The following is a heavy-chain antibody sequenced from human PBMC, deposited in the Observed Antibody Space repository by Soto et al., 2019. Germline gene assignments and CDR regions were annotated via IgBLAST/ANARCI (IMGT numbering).Heavy chain of an antibody. D-gene: IGHD2-15*01. J-gene: IGHJ4*02. CDR2: ISAYNGNT. V-gene: IGHV1-18*01. Sequence: QVQLVQSGAEVKKPGASVKVSCKASGYTFTSYGISWVRQAPGQGLEWMGWISAYNGNTNYAQKLQGRVTMTTDTSTSTAYRELRSLRSDDTAVYYCARTPTLLTIAYYFDYWGQGTLVTVSS. CDR3: ARTPTLLTIAYYFDY. CDR1: GYTFTSYG.